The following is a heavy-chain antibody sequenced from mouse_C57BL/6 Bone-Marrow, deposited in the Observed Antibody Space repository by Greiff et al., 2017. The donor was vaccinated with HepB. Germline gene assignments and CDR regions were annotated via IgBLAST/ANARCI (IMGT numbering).Heavy chain of an antibody. CDR3: ARRDYAWFAY. CDR1: GYTFTSYW. CDR2: IDPSDSYT. Sequence: QVQLQQSGAELVMPGASVKLSCKASGYTFTSYWMHWVKQRPGQGLEWIGEIDPSDSYTNYKQKFKGKSTLTVDKSSSTAYMQLSSLTSEDSAVYYCARRDYAWFAYWGQGTLVTVSA. V-gene: IGHV1-69*01. J-gene: IGHJ3*01. D-gene: IGHD2-4*01.